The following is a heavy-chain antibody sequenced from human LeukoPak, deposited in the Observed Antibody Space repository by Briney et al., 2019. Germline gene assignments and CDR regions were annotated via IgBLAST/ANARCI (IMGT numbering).Heavy chain of an antibody. CDR2: IKGDGRVR. CDR3: ARELPREVTLDY. J-gene: IGHJ4*02. CDR1: GFTFSNYW. Sequence: GGSLRLSCAASGFTFSNYWMTWVRQAPGKGLEWVANIKGDGRVRNYVDSLKDRFTISRDNDKKLLYLQMNSLRTEDTAIYYCARELPREVTLDYWGQGTLVTVSS. V-gene: IGHV3-7*01. D-gene: IGHD2-21*02.